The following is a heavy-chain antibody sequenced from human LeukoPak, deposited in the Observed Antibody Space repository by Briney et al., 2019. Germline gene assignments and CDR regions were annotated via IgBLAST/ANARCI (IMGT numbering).Heavy chain of an antibody. CDR3: AEKGNWNKDYYGMDV. D-gene: IGHD1/OR15-1a*01. J-gene: IGHJ6*02. V-gene: IGHV1-69*13. CDR1: GGTFSSYA. Sequence: ASVKVSCKASGGTFSSYAISWVRQAPGQGLEWMGGIIPIFGTANYAQKFQGRVTITADESTSTAYMELSSLRFEDTAVYYCAEKGNWNKDYYGMDVWGQGTTVTVSS. CDR2: IIPIFGTA.